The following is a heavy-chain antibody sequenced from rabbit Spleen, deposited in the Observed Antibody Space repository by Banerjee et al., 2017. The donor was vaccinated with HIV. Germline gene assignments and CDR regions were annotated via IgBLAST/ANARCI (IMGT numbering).Heavy chain of an antibody. CDR1: GFSFSSSDY. V-gene: IGHV1S40*01. CDR3: ARDTGTSFPTYGMDL. CDR2: IAGSSSGFT. J-gene: IGHJ6*01. D-gene: IGHD8-1*01. Sequence: QSLEESGGSLVQPEGSLALTCKASGFSFSSSDYICWVRQAPGKGLEWISCIAGSSSGFTYSATWAKGRFTCSKTSSTTVTLQMTSLTAADTATYFCARDTGTSFPTYGMDLWGPGTLVTVS.